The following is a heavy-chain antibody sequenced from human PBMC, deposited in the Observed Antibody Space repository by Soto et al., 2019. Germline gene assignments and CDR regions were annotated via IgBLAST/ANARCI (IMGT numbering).Heavy chain of an antibody. J-gene: IGHJ4*02. CDR2: IYYSGST. CDR3: GRLEGLATISYSFDY. CDR1: GGSISSSSYY. D-gene: IGHD3-9*01. V-gene: IGHV4-39*01. Sequence: PSETLSLTCTVSGGSISSSSYYWGWIRQPPGKGLEWIGSIYYSGSTYYNPSLKSRVTISVDTSKNQFSLKLSSVTAADTAVYYCGRLEGLATISYSFDYWGQGARVTVAS.